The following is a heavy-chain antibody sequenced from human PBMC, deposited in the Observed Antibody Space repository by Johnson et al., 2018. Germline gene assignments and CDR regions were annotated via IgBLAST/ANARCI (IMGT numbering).Heavy chain of an antibody. CDR1: GFTFSSYS. V-gene: IGHV3-48*02. D-gene: IGHD2-15*01. CDR2: ISSRSSVI. CDR3: ARRRDGYCSGADCFIDAFDI. Sequence: VRLVESGGGLVQPGGSLRLSCAASGFTFSSYSLSWVRQAPGKGLEWISYISSRSSVIYYADSVKGRFTISRDKAKNSLDLQMNSLRDEDTAVYSCARRRDGYCSGADCFIDAFDIWGQGTMVTVSS. J-gene: IGHJ3*02.